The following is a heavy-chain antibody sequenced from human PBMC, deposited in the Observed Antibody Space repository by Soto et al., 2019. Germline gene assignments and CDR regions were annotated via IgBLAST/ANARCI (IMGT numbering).Heavy chain of an antibody. CDR1: GYRFTNYW. CDR2: IDPSDSYT. Sequence: ESLKISCKGFGYRFTNYWISWVRQMPGKGLEWMGRIDPSDSYTNYSPSFQGHVTISADKSISTAYLQWSSLKASDTAMYYCARLTGRDGYNWLWGQGTLVTVSS. J-gene: IGHJ4*02. V-gene: IGHV5-10-1*01. CDR3: ARLTGRDGYNWL. D-gene: IGHD5-12*01.